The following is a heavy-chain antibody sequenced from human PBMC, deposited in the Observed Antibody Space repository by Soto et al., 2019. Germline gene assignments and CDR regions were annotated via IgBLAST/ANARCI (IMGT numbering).Heavy chain of an antibody. Sequence: SETLSLTCTVTGDSISSRSYYWGWIRHPPGKGLEWIGSIYYIGSTYNNPSLRSRVSMSIDTSKDQFSLKLKSVTAADTALYFCARQRTSVVTQAYFDVWGKGSLVKVSS. D-gene: IGHD2-21*02. J-gene: IGHJ4*02. CDR2: IYYIGST. V-gene: IGHV4-39*01. CDR3: ARQRTSVVTQAYFDV. CDR1: GDSISSRSYY.